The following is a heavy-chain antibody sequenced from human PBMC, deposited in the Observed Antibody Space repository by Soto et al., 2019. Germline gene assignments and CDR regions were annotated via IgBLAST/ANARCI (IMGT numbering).Heavy chain of an antibody. CDR1: GFTFNNYG. J-gene: IGHJ3*02. CDR2: IWNDGSGY. V-gene: IGHV3-33*01. CDR3: ARDVQVVVPAARAFDI. D-gene: IGHD2-2*01. Sequence: GGSLRLSCAASGFTFNNYGMHWVRQAPGKGLEWVAVIWNDGSGYYYANSVKGRFTISRDNSKNTLYLQMSSLRAEDTAVYYCARDVQVVVPAARAFDIWGQGTMVTVSS.